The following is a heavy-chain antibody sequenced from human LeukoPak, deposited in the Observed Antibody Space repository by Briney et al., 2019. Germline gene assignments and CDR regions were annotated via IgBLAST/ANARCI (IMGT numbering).Heavy chain of an antibody. D-gene: IGHD5-12*01. V-gene: IGHV1-2*02. J-gene: IGHJ4*02. CDR2: INPNSGGT. CDR1: GYTFTGYY. Sequence: ASVKVSCKASGYTFTGYYMHWVRQAPGQGLEWMGWINPNSGGTNYAQKFQGRVTMTRDTSISTAYMELSRLRSDDTAVYYCARDPPNDDSGYDYWGQGTLATVSS. CDR3: ARDPPNDDSGYDY.